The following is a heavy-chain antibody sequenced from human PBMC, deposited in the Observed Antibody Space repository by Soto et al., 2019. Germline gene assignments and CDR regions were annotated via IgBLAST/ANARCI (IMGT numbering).Heavy chain of an antibody. CDR2: IAYTGIT. J-gene: IGHJ4*02. CDR1: GGPIRSYY. CDR3: AREGFSGYEALDY. Sequence: QVHLQESGPGLLKPSETLSLTCSVSGGPIRSYYLSWVRQAPGKGLEWIAYIAYTGITGYNPSLRSRVTISGVTSPSVFSLKMTSVTAADTAVYYCAREGFSGYEALDYWGQGILVTVSS. D-gene: IGHD5-12*01. V-gene: IGHV4-59*01.